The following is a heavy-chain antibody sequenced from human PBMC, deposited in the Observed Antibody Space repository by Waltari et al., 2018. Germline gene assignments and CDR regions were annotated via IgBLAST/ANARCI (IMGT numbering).Heavy chain of an antibody. J-gene: IGHJ4*02. CDR3: AKDRVTMIVVVTTFDY. V-gene: IGHV3-23*04. D-gene: IGHD3-22*01. CDR2: ISGSGGST. CDR1: GFTFSSYA. Sequence: EVQLVESGGGLVQPGGSLRLSCAASGFTFSSYAMSWVRPAPGKGLEWVSAISGSGGSTYYADSVKGRFTISRDNSKNTLYLQMNSLRAEDTAVYYCAKDRVTMIVVVTTFDYWGQGTLVTVSS.